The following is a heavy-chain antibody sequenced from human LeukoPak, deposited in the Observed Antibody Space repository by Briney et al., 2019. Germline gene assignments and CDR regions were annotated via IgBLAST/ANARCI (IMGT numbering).Heavy chain of an antibody. D-gene: IGHD3-22*01. V-gene: IGHV1-69*05. Sequence: GASVKVSCKASGGTFSSYAISWVRQAPGQGLEWMGGIIPIFGTANYAQKFQGRVTITTDESTSTAYMELSSLRSEDTAVYYCAREIYDSSGQNYFDYWGQGTLVTVSS. J-gene: IGHJ4*02. CDR3: AREIYDSSGQNYFDY. CDR1: GGTFSSYA. CDR2: IIPIFGTA.